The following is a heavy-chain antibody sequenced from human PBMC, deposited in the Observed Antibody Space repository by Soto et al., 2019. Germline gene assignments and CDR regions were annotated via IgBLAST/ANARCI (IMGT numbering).Heavy chain of an antibody. CDR1: GFNFDDSA. CDR3: AKGRSSMIVVVMDY. CDR2: ITWNSGHI. Sequence: AGGSLRLSCVASGFNFDDSAMNWVRQVPGKGLEWVSGITWNSGHILYADSVKGRFTISRDNAKKSLYLELNSLRPEDTALYYCAKGRSSMIVVVMDYWGQGTPVTVS. V-gene: IGHV3-9*01. D-gene: IGHD3-22*01. J-gene: IGHJ4*02.